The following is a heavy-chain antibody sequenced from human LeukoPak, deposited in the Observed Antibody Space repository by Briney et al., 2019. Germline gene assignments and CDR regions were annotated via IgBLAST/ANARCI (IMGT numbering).Heavy chain of an antibody. CDR1: GFTFNTYA. CDR2: IKGGGGDP. V-gene: IGHV3-23*01. D-gene: IGHD2-21*02. Sequence: GGPLRLSCAASGFTFNTYAMGWVRQAPGEGLEWVSSIKGGGGDPFYADSVRGRFTISRDKSKNTMYLSLNSLRAEDTAVYFCAQGGHDFNPFYYWGQGTLVTVSS. J-gene: IGHJ4*02. CDR3: AQGGHDFNPFYY.